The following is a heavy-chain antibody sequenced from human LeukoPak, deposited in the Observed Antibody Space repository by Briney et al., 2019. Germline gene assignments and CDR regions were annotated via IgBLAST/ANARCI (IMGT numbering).Heavy chain of an antibody. Sequence: PGGSLRLSCAASGFTFSSYAMSWVRQAPGKGLEWVSTFSGSGGSTYYADSVKGRFTISRDNSKNTLYLQMNSLRAEDTAVYYCAKRGGMYPAHYFDYWGQGTLVTVSS. J-gene: IGHJ4*02. V-gene: IGHV3-23*01. CDR3: AKRGGMYPAHYFDY. D-gene: IGHD3-16*01. CDR1: GFTFSSYA. CDR2: FSGSGGST.